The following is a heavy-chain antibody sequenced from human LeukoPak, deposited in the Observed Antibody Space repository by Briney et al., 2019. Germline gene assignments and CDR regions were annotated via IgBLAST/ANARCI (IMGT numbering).Heavy chain of an antibody. D-gene: IGHD4-23*01. CDR2: INHSGRT. Sequence: PSETLSLTCTVYGGSFSVYYWIWIRQPPGKGLEWIGEINHSGRTNYNPSLKSRVTISVDTSKNEFSLKLGSVTAADTAVYYCARDGGSNNYWFDPWGQGTLVTVSS. J-gene: IGHJ5*02. CDR3: ARDGGSNNYWFDP. CDR1: GGSFSVYY. V-gene: IGHV4-34*01.